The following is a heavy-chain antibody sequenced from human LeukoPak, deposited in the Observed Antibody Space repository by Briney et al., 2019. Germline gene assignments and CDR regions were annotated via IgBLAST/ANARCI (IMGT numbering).Heavy chain of an antibody. CDR3: ARDHYYYDSSGYFYDL. J-gene: IGHJ4*02. Sequence: GGSLRLSCAASGFTFSRHGMHWVRQAPGKGLEWLALIWYDGTNKYYADSVKGRFTISRDNSKNTVYLQMNNLRAEDTAVYYCARDHYYYDSSGYFYDLWGQGTLVTVSS. CDR1: GFTFSRHG. D-gene: IGHD3-22*01. V-gene: IGHV3-33*01. CDR2: IWYDGTNK.